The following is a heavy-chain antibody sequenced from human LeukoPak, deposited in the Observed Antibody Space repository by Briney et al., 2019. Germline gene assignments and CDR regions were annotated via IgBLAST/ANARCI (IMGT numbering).Heavy chain of an antibody. D-gene: IGHD3-16*01. CDR3: ARAFWGYFDY. CDR2: INQDGSEK. V-gene: IGHV3-7*03. J-gene: IGHJ4*01. CDR1: GFTFSSYW. Sequence: GGSLRLSCAASGFTFSSYWMNWVRQAPGKGLEWVANINQDGSEKYYVDSVKGRFTISRDNAKNSLYLQMNSLRVEDTAVYYCARAFWGYFDYWGQEPWSPSPQ.